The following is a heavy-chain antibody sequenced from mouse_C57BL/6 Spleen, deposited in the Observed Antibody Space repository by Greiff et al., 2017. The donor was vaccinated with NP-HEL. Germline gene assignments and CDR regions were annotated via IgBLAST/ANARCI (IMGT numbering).Heavy chain of an antibody. CDR2: INPNNGGT. V-gene: IGHV1-26*01. D-gene: IGHD2-12*01. CDR1: GYTFTDYY. J-gene: IGHJ4*01. CDR3: ARGGLSAYAEAYYYAMDY. Sequence: EVQLQQSGPELVKPGASVKISCKASGYTFTDYYMNWVKQSHGKSLEWIGDINPNNGGTSYNQKFKGKATLTVDKSSSPAYMELRSLTAEHSAFYYCARGGLSAYAEAYYYAMDYWGQGTSVTVSS.